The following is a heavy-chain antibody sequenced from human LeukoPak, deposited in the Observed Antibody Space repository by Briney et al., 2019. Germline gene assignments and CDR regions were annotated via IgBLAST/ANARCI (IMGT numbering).Heavy chain of an antibody. V-gene: IGHV3-7*01. J-gene: IGHJ4*02. D-gene: IGHD2-8*01. CDR3: ARAYSGLYPREFDY. CDR2: IKQDGSEK. CDR1: GFTFSSYS. Sequence: PGGSLRLSCAASGFTFSSYSMNWVRQAPGKGLEWVANIKQDGSEKYYVDSVKGRFTISRDNAKNSLYLQMNSLRAEDTAVYYCARAYSGLYPREFDYWGQGTLVTVSS.